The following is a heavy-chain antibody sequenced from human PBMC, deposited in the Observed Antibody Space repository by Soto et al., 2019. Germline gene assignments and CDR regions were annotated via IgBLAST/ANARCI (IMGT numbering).Heavy chain of an antibody. D-gene: IGHD4-17*01. Sequence: SQALSLTCAISGDSVSSNSSAWNWIRQSPSRGLEWLGRTYYRSKWYNDYAVSVKSRITINPDTSKNQFSLQLNSVTPEDTAVYYCARARDTVTTYGYDYWGQGTLVTVSS. CDR3: ARARDTVTTYGYDY. J-gene: IGHJ4*02. CDR2: TYYRSKWYN. CDR1: GDSVSSNSSA. V-gene: IGHV6-1*01.